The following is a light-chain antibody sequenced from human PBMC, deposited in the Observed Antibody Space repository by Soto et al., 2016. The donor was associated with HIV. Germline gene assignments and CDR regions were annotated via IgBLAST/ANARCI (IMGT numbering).Light chain of an antibody. CDR3: QVWDSSNDRVV. J-gene: IGLJ2*01. Sequence: SYVLTQPPSVSVAPGQTATITCGGSNIGGKSVHWYQQRPGQAPVLAVYDDSDRPSGIPERFSGSNSGNTATLIINRVEAGDEADYYCQVWDSSNDRVVFGGGTKLTVL. CDR2: DDS. V-gene: IGLV3-21*02. CDR1: NIGGKS.